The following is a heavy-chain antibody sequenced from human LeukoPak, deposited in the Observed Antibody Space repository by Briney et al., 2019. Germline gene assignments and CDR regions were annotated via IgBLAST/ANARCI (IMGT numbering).Heavy chain of an antibody. D-gene: IGHD3-3*01. CDR3: ARDGRFLEWFVSYYMDV. V-gene: IGHV3-74*01. J-gene: IGHJ6*03. CDR2: INSDGSTT. Sequence: GGSLRLSCAASGFTFSSYWMHWVRQAPGKGLVWVSRINSDGSTTSYADSVKGRFTISRDNAKNTLYLQMNSLRAEDTAVYYCARDGRFLEWFVSYYMDVWGKGTTVTVSS. CDR1: GFTFSSYW.